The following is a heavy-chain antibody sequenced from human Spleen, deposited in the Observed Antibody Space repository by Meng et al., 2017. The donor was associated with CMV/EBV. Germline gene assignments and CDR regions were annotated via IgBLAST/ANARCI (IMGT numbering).Heavy chain of an antibody. D-gene: IGHD3-10*01. J-gene: IGHJ4*02. Sequence: QVHLVQSVAEVKTPGASGKASCKAPGYTFTSYGISWVRQAPGQGLEWMGWISAYNGNTNYAQKLQGRVTMTTDTSTSTAYMELRSLRSDDTAVYYCARAMVRGVTTPDYWGQGTLVTVSS. CDR3: ARAMVRGVTTPDY. CDR2: ISAYNGNT. V-gene: IGHV1-18*01. CDR1: GYTFTSYG.